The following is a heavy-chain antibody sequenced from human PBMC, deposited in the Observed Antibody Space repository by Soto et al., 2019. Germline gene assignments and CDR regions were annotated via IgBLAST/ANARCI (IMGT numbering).Heavy chain of an antibody. J-gene: IGHJ4*02. D-gene: IGHD6-13*01. CDR1: GFTFSSYG. Sequence: PGGSLRLSCAASGFTFSSYGMHWVRQAPGKGLEWVAVISYDGSNKYYADSVKGRFTISRDNSKNTLYLQMNSLRAEDTAVYYCAKAGLGYSSPFYWGQGTLVT. V-gene: IGHV3-30*18. CDR2: ISYDGSNK. CDR3: AKAGLGYSSPFY.